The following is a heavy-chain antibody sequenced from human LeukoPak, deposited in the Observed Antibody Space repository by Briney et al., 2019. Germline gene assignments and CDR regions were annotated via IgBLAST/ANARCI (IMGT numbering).Heavy chain of an antibody. CDR1: GFTFNSHE. CDR2: ISNSGSTI. V-gene: IGHV3-48*03. Sequence: PGGSQRLSYAPSGFTFNSHEMHWARHATGRGLEWLSYISNSGSTIYYADSVKGRFTISRDNAKNSLYLQMNSLRAEDTAVYYCAELGITMIGGVGGKGTTVTISS. D-gene: IGHD3-10*02. CDR3: AELGITMIGGV. J-gene: IGHJ6*04.